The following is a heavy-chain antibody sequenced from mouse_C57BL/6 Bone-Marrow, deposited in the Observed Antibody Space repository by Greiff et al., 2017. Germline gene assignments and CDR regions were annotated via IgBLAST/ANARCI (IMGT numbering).Heavy chain of an antibody. CDR2: IYPRSGNT. J-gene: IGHJ2*01. V-gene: IGHV1-81*01. CDR3: ARFCDYGSTIDY. CDR1: GYTFTSYG. D-gene: IGHD1-1*01. Sequence: VQLVESGAELARPGASVKLSCKASGYTFTSYGISWVKQRTGQGLEWIGEIYPRSGNTYYNEKFKGKATLTADKSSSTAYMELRSLTSEDSAVYFCARFCDYGSTIDYWGQGTTLTVSS.